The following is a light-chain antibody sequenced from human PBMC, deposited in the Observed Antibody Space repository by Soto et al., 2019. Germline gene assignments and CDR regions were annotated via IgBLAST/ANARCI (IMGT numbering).Light chain of an antibody. CDR3: QKYDGVPQ. CDR2: DAS. CDR1: QDITNH. V-gene: IGKV1-33*01. Sequence: DIQMTQSPSSLSASVGDTVTITCQASQDITNHLHWYQHKPGKAPNLLLYDASHLETGVPSRFTGSGSGTYFTLTISSLQSEDIATYYCQKYDGVPQFGPGTRVDF. J-gene: IGKJ3*01.